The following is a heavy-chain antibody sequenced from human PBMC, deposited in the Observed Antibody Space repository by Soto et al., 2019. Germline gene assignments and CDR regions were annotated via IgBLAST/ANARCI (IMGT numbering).Heavy chain of an antibody. CDR1: GYTFTSYG. Sequence: ASVKVSCKASGYTFTSYGISWVRQAPGQGLEWMGWISAYNGNTNYAQKLQGRVTMTTDTSTSTAYVELRSLRSDDTAVYYCARVSSFKRQLDIDYWGQGTLVTVSS. V-gene: IGHV1-18*01. J-gene: IGHJ4*02. CDR2: ISAYNGNT. CDR3: ARVSSFKRQLDIDY. D-gene: IGHD6-13*01.